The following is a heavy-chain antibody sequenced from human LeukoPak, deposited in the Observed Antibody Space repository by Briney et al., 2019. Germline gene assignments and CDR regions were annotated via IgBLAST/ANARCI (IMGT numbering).Heavy chain of an antibody. CDR1: AYTLTSDN. V-gene: IGHV1-46*01. Sequence: ASVKVSCKASAYTLTSDNIHWVRQAPGQGLEWMGLIRPSGGSTIYAQKFQGRATMTTDTSTSTVYMELSSLRSEDTAVYYCARGRILLDYWGQGTLVTVSS. J-gene: IGHJ4*02. D-gene: IGHD5-18*01. CDR2: IRPSGGST. CDR3: ARGRILLDY.